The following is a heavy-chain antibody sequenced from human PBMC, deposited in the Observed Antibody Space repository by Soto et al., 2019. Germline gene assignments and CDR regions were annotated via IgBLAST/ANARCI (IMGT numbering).Heavy chain of an antibody. Sequence: SETLSLTCTVSGGSISSGGYYWSWIRQHPGKGLEWIGYIYYSGSTYYNPSLKSRVTISVDTSKNQFSLKLSSVTAADTAVYYCARDEDSGDSFAFAIWGQGTMVTVSS. CDR1: GGSISSGGYY. CDR3: ARDEDSGDSFAFAI. CDR2: IYYSGST. J-gene: IGHJ3*02. D-gene: IGHD2-21*02. V-gene: IGHV4-31*03.